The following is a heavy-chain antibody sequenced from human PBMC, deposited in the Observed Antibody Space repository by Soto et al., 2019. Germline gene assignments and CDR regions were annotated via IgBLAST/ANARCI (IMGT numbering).Heavy chain of an antibody. D-gene: IGHD3-22*01. CDR3: ARLGGYYQAFDQ. CDR1: GGSISSYY. J-gene: IGHJ4*02. CDR2: IYYSGST. Sequence: SETLSLTCTVSGGSISSYYWSWVRQPPGKGLEWIGYIYYSGSTTYHPSLKSRVTISVDTSKNQFSLNLTSVTAADTAVYYCARLGGYYQAFDQWGQGSLVTVSS. V-gene: IGHV4-59*08.